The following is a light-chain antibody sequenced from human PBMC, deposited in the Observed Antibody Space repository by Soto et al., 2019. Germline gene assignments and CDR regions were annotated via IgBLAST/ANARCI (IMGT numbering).Light chain of an antibody. V-gene: IGKV1-5*01. CDR3: QQYKSSYT. J-gene: IGKJ2*01. CDR2: DAS. Sequence: DIQMTQSPSTLSASVGHRVTITCRASQSISGWLAWYQQKPGKAPKLLIYDASKLESGVPSRFSGSESGTEFTLTISSLQPDDFETYYCQQYKSSYTFGQGTKLEIK. CDR1: QSISGW.